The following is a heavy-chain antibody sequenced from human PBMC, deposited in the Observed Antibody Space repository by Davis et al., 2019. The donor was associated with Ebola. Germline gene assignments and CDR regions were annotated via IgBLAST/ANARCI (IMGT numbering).Heavy chain of an antibody. CDR3: ARTHRAGISGYDFDM. J-gene: IGHJ3*02. D-gene: IGHD5-12*01. CDR2: INPSGGST. CDR1: GYTFTSYY. Sequence: ASVKVSCKASGYTFTSYYMHWVRQAPGQGLEWMGIINPSGGSTSYAQKFQGRVTITADKSTSTAYMELSSLRSEDTAVYYCARTHRAGISGYDFDMWGQGTMVTVSS. V-gene: IGHV1-46*01.